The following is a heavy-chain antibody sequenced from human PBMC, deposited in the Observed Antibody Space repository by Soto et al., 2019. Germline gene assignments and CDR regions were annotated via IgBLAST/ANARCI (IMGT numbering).Heavy chain of an antibody. CDR3: ATLPRACRSHPWSAQAGV. Sequence: GESLKISCKGSGYSFTSYWISWVRQMPGKGLEWMGRIDPSDSYTNYSPSSQGHVTISADKSISTAYLQWSSLKASDTRIYYSATLPRACRSHPWSAQAGVWAQATLASVS. V-gene: IGHV5-10-1*01. J-gene: IGHJ3*01. CDR1: GYSFTSYW. CDR2: IDPSDSYT. D-gene: IGHD2-15*01.